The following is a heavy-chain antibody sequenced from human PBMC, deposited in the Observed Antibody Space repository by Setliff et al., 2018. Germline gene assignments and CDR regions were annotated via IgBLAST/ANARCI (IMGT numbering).Heavy chain of an antibody. CDR3: SRLVRFCTRTACQRLSGGEF. V-gene: IGHV1-18*01. J-gene: IGHJ4*02. Sequence: ASVKVSCKTSGYTFDDYGIAWVRQAPGQGLEWMGRISPHTGNTYYTPKLHGRVTLTTDTSARTAYMELRSLSSDDTAVYYCSRLVRFCTRTACQRLSGGEFWGQGTLVTVSS. D-gene: IGHD2-8*01. CDR2: ISPHTGNT. CDR1: GYTFDDYG.